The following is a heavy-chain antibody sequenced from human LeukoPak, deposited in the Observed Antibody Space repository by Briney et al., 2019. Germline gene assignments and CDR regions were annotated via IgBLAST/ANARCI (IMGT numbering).Heavy chain of an antibody. J-gene: IGHJ4*02. CDR2: IKSKTDDGTT. D-gene: IGHD2-21*02. CDR1: GFTFSNAW. CDR3: AALAYCGGDCYHKYYFDY. Sequence: GGSLRLSCAASGFTFSNAWMSWVRRAPGKGLEWVGRIKSKTDDGTTDYAAPVKGRFTVSRDDSKNTLYLQMNSLKTEDTAVYYCAALAYCGGDCYHKYYFDYWGQGTLVTVSS. V-gene: IGHV3-15*01.